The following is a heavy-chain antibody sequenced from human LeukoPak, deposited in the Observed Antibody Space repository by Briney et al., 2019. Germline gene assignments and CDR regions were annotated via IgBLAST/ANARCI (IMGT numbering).Heavy chain of an antibody. V-gene: IGHV3-53*01. CDR1: GFTVSSNY. CDR2: IYSAGST. Sequence: GGSLRLSCAASGFTVSSNYMSWVRQAPGKGLEWVSVIYSAGSTYYADSVKGRFTISRDNSKNTLYLQMNSLRGEDTAVYYCARGSASDALDIWGQGTMVTVSS. J-gene: IGHJ3*02. CDR3: ARGSASDALDI. D-gene: IGHD3-3*01.